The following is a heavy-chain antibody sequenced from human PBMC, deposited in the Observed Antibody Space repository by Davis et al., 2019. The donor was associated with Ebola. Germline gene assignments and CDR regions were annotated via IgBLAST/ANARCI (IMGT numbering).Heavy chain of an antibody. J-gene: IGHJ4*02. CDR2: INPSGGST. Sequence: ASVKVSCKASGYTFTSYYMHWVRQAPGQGLEWMGIINPSGGSTSYAQKFQGRVTITADESTSTAYMELSSLRSEDTAVYYCASMGYCSSTSCYEVDYWGQGTLVTVSS. CDR1: GYTFTSYY. D-gene: IGHD2-2*01. V-gene: IGHV1-46*01. CDR3: ASMGYCSSTSCYEVDY.